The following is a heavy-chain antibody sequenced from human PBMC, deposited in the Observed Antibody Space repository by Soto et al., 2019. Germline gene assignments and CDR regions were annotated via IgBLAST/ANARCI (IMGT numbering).Heavy chain of an antibody. D-gene: IGHD3-16*01. J-gene: IGHJ4*02. CDR2: IYYSGST. V-gene: IGHV4-61*01. Sequence: PSETLSLTCTVSGGSVSSGSYYWSWIRQPPGKGLEWIGYIYYSGSTNYNPSLKSRVTISVDTSKNQFSLKLSSVTAADTAVYYCARAEITFGGVLTWYYDFDYWGQGTLVTVSS. CDR3: ARAEITFGGVLTWYYDFDY. CDR1: GGSVSSGSYY.